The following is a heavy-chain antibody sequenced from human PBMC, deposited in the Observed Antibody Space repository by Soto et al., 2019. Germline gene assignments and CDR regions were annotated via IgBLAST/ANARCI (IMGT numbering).Heavy chain of an antibody. J-gene: IGHJ5*02. V-gene: IGHV3-30-3*01. Sequence: GGSLRLSCAASGFTFSSYAMHWVRQAPGKGLEWVAVISYDGSNKYYADSVKGRFTISRDNSKNTLYLQMNSLRAEDTAVYYCAKGSIAVASRGWFDPWGQGTLVTVSS. CDR1: GFTFSSYA. CDR3: AKGSIAVASRGWFDP. CDR2: ISYDGSNK. D-gene: IGHD6-19*01.